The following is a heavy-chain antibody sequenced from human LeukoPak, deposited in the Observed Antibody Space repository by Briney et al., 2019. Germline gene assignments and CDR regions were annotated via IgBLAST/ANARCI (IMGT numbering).Heavy chain of an antibody. CDR2: INPSGGST. CDR1: GYTFTSYY. CDR3: ARDPGGNSSGWSDFDY. J-gene: IGHJ4*02. D-gene: IGHD6-19*01. Sequence: ASVKVSCKASGYTFTSYYMHWVRQAPGQGLEWMGIINPSGGSTSYAQKFQGRVTMTRDTSTSTVYMELSSLRSEDTAVYYCARDPGGNSSGWSDFDYWGQGTLVTVSS. V-gene: IGHV1-46*01.